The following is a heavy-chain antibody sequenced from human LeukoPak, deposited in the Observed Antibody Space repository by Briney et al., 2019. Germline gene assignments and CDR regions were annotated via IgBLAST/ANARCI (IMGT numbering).Heavy chain of an antibody. J-gene: IGHJ4*02. V-gene: IGHV1-69*13. CDR1: GGTFSSYV. CDR3: ARGSPMTSSGYYNH. Sequence: SVKVSCKASGGTFSSYVISWVRQAPGQGLEWMGGIIPNFGTANYAQKFQGRVTITADESTSTAYMELSSLGSEDTAVYYCARGSPMTSSGYYNHWGQGTLVTVSS. D-gene: IGHD3-22*01. CDR2: IIPNFGTA.